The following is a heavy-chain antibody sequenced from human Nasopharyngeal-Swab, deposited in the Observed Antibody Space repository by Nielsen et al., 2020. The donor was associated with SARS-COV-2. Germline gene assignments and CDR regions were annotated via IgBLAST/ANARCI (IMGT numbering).Heavy chain of an antibody. V-gene: IGHV3-11*04. D-gene: IGHD4-17*01. CDR3: ARSNGDDYGDPQESYYFDY. CDR2: ISSSGSTI. J-gene: IGHJ4*02. Sequence: GRSLRLSCAASGFTFSDYYMSWIRQVPGKGLEWVSYISSSGSTIYYADSMKGRFTIFRDNAKNSLYLQMNSLRAEDTAVYYCARSNGDDYGDPQESYYFDYWGQGTLVTVSS. CDR1: GFTFSDYY.